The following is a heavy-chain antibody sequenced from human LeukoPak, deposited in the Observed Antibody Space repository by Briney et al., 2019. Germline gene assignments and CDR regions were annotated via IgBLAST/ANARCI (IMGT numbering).Heavy chain of an antibody. D-gene: IGHD3-10*01. V-gene: IGHV3-48*02. Sequence: GGSLRLSCAASGFTFSSSEMNWMRQVSVKGLESLSSITGSSTSIYYADSVKRRFTISRDNVKNLLYLQMNSLRDDDTAVYYCDYHGNWGQGTLVTVSS. CDR2: ITGSSTSI. CDR3: DYHGN. CDR1: GFTFSSSE. J-gene: IGHJ4*02.